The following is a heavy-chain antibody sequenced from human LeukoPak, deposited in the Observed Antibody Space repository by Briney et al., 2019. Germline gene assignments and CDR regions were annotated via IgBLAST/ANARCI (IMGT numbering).Heavy chain of an antibody. V-gene: IGHV3-48*02. Sequence: PGGSLRLSCTASGFTFSNYSMNWVRQAPGKGLEWVSYISISYSIIYYADSVQGRCTISRDHAQTSLYLQMNSLRDEDTAVYYCARDSSGAYCGGDCYPPGGDGFDVWGQGTMVTVSS. D-gene: IGHD2-21*02. CDR1: GFTFSNYS. CDR2: ISISYSII. J-gene: IGHJ3*01. CDR3: ARDSSGAYCGGDCYPPGGDGFDV.